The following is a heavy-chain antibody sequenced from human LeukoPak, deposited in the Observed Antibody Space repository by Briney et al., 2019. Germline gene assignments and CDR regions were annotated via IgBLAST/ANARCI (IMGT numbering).Heavy chain of an antibody. V-gene: IGHV4-59*01. CDR2: SYSGGNA. CDR1: GASTSAYY. Sequence: SETLSLTCTVSGASTSAYYWSWIRQPPGKGLEWIGYSYSGGNANYSPSLKSRVTISIDTSENQFSLRLTSVTAADTAVYFCAHSKRGGGYYINAFAVWGQGALVTISS. CDR3: AHSKRGGGYYINAFAV. D-gene: IGHD1-26*01. J-gene: IGHJ3*01.